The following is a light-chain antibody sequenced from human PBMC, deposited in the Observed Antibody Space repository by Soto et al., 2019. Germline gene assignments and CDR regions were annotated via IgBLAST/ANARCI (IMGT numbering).Light chain of an antibody. Sequence: DIQMTQSPSSLSASVGDRVTITCRASQNIASYLNWYQQKPGKAPKFMIYAVSSLHSGVPSRFSGSGSGTDFTLTIGSLQPEDFATYFCQQSYSTPLTFGGGTKVEIK. J-gene: IGKJ4*01. CDR3: QQSYSTPLT. CDR1: QNIASY. CDR2: AVS. V-gene: IGKV1-39*01.